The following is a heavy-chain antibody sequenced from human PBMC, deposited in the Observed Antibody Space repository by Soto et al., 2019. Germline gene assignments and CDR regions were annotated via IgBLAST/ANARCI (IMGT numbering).Heavy chain of an antibody. J-gene: IGHJ4*02. V-gene: IGHV5-51*07. Sequence: PGESLKISCKGSGYSFAAYWIGWVHQMPGKGLEWMGIIYPADSDTRYSPSFQGQVTISVDKSISTAYLQWSSLKASDTAMYYCARLGLQSFGFFDYWGQGTLVTVSS. CDR3: ARLGLQSFGFFDY. CDR1: GYSFAAYW. CDR2: IYPADSDT. D-gene: IGHD3-16*01.